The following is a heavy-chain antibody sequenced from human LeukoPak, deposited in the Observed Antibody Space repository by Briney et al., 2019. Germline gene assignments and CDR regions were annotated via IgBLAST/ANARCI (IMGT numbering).Heavy chain of an antibody. Sequence: PGGSLRLSCAASGFTVSIYSMSWVRQAPGKGLEWVSVIYSDGNSYYAESVKGRFTISRDNSKNTLFLQINSLRAEDTALYYCARDPGYCRGGTCYGYDYWGQGTLVTVSS. V-gene: IGHV3-53*01. CDR1: GFTVSIYS. D-gene: IGHD2-15*01. J-gene: IGHJ4*02. CDR2: IYSDGNS. CDR3: ARDPGYCRGGTCYGYDY.